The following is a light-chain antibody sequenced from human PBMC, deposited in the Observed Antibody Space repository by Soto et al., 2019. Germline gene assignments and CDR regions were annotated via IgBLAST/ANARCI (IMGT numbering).Light chain of an antibody. CDR2: DAS. J-gene: IGKJ4*01. V-gene: IGKV3-11*01. Sequence: DIVLTQSPATLSLSPGERANLSCRASQSVSTYLAWYQQKPGQAPRLLISDASHRATDIPARFSGSGSGTDFTLTISSLDPEDFAVYYCQQRSNWRLTFGGGTKVDIK. CDR1: QSVSTY. CDR3: QQRSNWRLT.